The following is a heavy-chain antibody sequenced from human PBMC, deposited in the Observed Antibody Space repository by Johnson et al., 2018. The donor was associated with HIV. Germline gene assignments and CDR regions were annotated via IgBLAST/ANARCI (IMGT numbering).Heavy chain of an antibody. J-gene: IGHJ3*02. D-gene: IGHD6-19*01. Sequence: QVQLVESGGGVVQPGGPLRLSCAASGFTFSSYGMHWVRQAPGKGLEWVAFIRYDGSNKYYADSVKGRFTISRDNSKNTLYLQMNSLRAEDTAGYYCASGIAVAGTLLDAFDIWGQGTMVTVSS. V-gene: IGHV3-30*02. CDR3: ASGIAVAGTLLDAFDI. CDR2: IRYDGSNK. CDR1: GFTFSSYG.